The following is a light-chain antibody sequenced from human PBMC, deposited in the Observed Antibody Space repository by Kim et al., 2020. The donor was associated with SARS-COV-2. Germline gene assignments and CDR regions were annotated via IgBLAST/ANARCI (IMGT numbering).Light chain of an antibody. CDR3: QQYYSTLWT. CDR1: QNILYSSNNNNY. J-gene: IGKJ1*01. V-gene: IGKV4-1*01. CDR2: WAS. Sequence: DIVMTQSPDSLAVSLGERATINCKSSQNILYSSNNNNYLAWYQQKPGQPPKLLIYWASTRESGVPDRFSGGGSETDFTLTISSLQAEDVALYYCQQYYSTLWTFGQGTKVDIK.